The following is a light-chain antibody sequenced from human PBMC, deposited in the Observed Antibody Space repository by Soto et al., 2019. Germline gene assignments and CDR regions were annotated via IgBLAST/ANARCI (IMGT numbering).Light chain of an antibody. CDR2: DVA. V-gene: IGLV2-14*03. CDR3: VSFTSSTTYV. Sequence: QSVLTQPASVSASPGQSITNSCTGTSSDVGGSNFVSWYQQHPGKPPKLIIYDVATRPSGVSNRFSGSKSGSTASLFISRLQTEDEADYYCVSFTSSTTYVFGSGTKLTVL. J-gene: IGLJ1*01. CDR1: SSDVGGSNF.